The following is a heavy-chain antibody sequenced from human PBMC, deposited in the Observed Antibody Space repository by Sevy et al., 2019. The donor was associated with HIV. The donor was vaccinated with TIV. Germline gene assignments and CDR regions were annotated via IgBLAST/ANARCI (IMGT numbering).Heavy chain of an antibody. V-gene: IGHV3-7*01. J-gene: IGHJ3*02. CDR2: IKQDGREK. CDR1: GFTFSSYW. Sequence: GGSLRLSCAASGFTFSSYWMSWVRQAPGKGLEWVANIKQDGREKYYVDSVKGRFTISRDNAKNSLYLQMNSLRAEDTAVYYCARDRRRNAFDIWGQGTMVTVSS. CDR3: ARDRRRNAFDI.